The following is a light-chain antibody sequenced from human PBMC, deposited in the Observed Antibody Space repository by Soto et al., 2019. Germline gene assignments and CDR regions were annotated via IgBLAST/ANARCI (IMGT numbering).Light chain of an antibody. CDR3: QQSYSTPIT. Sequence: DIQMTQSPSSVSASVGDRVTITCRASQSISSYLNWYQQKPGKAPKLLIYAASSLQSGDPSRFSGCGSGTDFTFTNSSLQPEDFATYYCQQSYSTPITFGQGTRLEIK. J-gene: IGKJ5*01. CDR2: AAS. V-gene: IGKV1-39*01. CDR1: QSISSY.